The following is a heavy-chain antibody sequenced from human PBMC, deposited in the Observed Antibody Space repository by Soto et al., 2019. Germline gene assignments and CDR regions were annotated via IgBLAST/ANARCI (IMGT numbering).Heavy chain of an antibody. V-gene: IGHV1-58*01. CDR2: IVVGSGNT. Sequence: GASVKVSCKASGFTFTSSAVQWVRQARGQRLELIGWIVVGSGNTNYAQKFQERVTITRDMSTSTAYMELSSLRSEDTAVYYCAADPRFTFWFDPWGQGTLVTVSS. J-gene: IGHJ5*02. CDR3: AADPRFTFWFDP. D-gene: IGHD3-3*01. CDR1: GFTFTSSA.